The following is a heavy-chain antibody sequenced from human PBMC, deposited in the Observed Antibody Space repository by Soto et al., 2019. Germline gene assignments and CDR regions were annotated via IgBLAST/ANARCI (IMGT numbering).Heavy chain of an antibody. V-gene: IGHV3-30*18. CDR1: GFTFSSYG. Sequence: QVQLVESGGGVVQPGTSLRLSCAASGFTFSSYGMHWVRQAPGKGLEWVAVISYNGGKKYYGDSVKGRFTISRDNSEKMMYLQMNRLSAEDTAVYYCAKDHLWYYNGMDVWGQGTTVTVS. CDR2: ISYNGGKK. J-gene: IGHJ6*02. CDR3: AKDHLWYYNGMDV.